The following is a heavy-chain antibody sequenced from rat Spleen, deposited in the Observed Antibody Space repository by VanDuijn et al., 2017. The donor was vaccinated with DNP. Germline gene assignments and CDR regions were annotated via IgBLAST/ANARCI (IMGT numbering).Heavy chain of an antibody. CDR3: TRPVDWEGFDY. Sequence: QVQLKESGPGLVQPSQTLSLTCTVSGFSLTDYNVHWVRQSPGRGLEWMGKIQNDGSTSYNSALKPRLSISRDTPKSQVFLQMNSLQIEDTAMYFCTRPVDWEGFDYWGQGVMVTVSA. CDR2: IQNDGST. J-gene: IGHJ2*01. V-gene: IGHV2-19*01. D-gene: IGHD5-1*01. CDR1: GFSLTDYN.